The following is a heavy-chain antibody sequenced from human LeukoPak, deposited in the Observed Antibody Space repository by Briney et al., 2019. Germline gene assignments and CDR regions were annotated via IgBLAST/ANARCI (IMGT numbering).Heavy chain of an antibody. CDR3: ARAMSTFGGVRNYFDS. J-gene: IGHJ4*02. Sequence: SISSDTIYYEDSVNGRFRIYRDNAKSSLDLEMNSLRAEDTAVYYCARAMSTFGGVRNYFDSWGQGTLVTVSS. CDR2: SISSDTI. D-gene: IGHD3-16*01. V-gene: IGHV3-48*04.